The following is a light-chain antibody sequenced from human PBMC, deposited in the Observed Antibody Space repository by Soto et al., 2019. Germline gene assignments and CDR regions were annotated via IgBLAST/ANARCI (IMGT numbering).Light chain of an antibody. V-gene: IGKV3-20*01. J-gene: IGKJ1*01. CDR3: KQYASSVT. CDR1: QSVSSTF. Sequence: EIVLTQSPGSLSLSPGERATLSCRASQSVSSTFFAWYQQKPGQAPRLLMSGVSSRATGVPDRFIGSGSGTAFTLTISRLEPEDFAVYYCKQYASSVTFGQGTKVEIK. CDR2: GVS.